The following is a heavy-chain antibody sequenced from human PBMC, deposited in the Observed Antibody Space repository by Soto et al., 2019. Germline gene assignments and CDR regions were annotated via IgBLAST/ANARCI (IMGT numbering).Heavy chain of an antibody. CDR2: TSSDGPDE. V-gene: IGHV3-30*18. J-gene: IGHJ4*02. D-gene: IGHD2-15*01. Sequence: GGCLRLSWVVCGFTFSTSDMQWVRQAPGNGLECVAATSSDGPDEFYADFVKCRFTVSRESSKNTVYLQMDWRRAEGTAVSYCAKDADYGGNCWGHWGQGTLVTV. CDR1: GFTFSTSD. CDR3: AKDADYGGNCWGH.